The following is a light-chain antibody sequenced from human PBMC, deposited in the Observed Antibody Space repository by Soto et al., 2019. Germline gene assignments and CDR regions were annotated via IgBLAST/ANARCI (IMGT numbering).Light chain of an antibody. CDR2: DVS. J-gene: IGLJ1*01. CDR3: SSYTTTDTYV. CDR1: SSDVGGYNY. Sequence: QSVLTQPASVSGSPGXSITISCTGTSSDVGGYNYVSWFQQYPGKAPKLMIYDVSTRPSGVSNRFSGSKSGNTASLTISGLQAEDEADYYCSSYTTTDTYVFGTGTKLTVL. V-gene: IGLV2-14*01.